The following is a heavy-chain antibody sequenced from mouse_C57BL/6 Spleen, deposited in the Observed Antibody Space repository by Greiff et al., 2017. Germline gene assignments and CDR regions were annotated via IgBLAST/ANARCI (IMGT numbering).Heavy chain of an antibody. J-gene: IGHJ1*03. V-gene: IGHV1-47*01. CDR3: ARRMDGYYEGYFDV. Sequence: QVQLKESGAELVKPGASVKMSCKASGYTFTTYPIAWMKQNHGTSLEWIGNFHPSTDDTKYTEQFQGTATLTVEKSSSTVYLELSRLTSDDSAVYYWARRMDGYYEGYFDVWGTGTTVTVSS. CDR1: GYTFTTYP. D-gene: IGHD2-3*01. CDR2: FHPSTDDT.